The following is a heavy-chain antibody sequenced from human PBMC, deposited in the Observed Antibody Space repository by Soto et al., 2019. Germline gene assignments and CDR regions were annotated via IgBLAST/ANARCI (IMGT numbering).Heavy chain of an antibody. CDR1: GGSMSRSSYY. Sequence: SETLSLTCTVSGGSMSRSSYYWGWIRQPPGKGLGWISCIYHSESAYYNPSLKSRVTTSIDATKNQFSLNLSSVTVADTAMYFCVRVSLYNWFDSWGQGTLVTVSS. CDR2: IYHSESA. D-gene: IGHD2-8*01. CDR3: VRVSLYNWFDS. V-gene: IGHV4-39*01. J-gene: IGHJ5*01.